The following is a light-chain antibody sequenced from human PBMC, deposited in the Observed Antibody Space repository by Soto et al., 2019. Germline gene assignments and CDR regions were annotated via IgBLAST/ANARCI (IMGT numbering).Light chain of an antibody. V-gene: IGLV2-8*01. CDR3: SSYAGSITPLT. CDR1: SSDVGGYNY. CDR2: EVS. Sequence: QSALTQPPAASGSPGQSVTISCTGTSSDVGGYNYVSWYQQHPDKAPKLMIYEVSKRPSGVPDRFSGSKSGNTASLTVSGLQAEDEADYYCSSYAGSITPLTFGPGTKVTVL. J-gene: IGLJ1*01.